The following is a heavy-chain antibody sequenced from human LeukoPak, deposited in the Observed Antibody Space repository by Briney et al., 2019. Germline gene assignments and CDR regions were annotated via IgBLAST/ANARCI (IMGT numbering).Heavy chain of an antibody. Sequence: SETLSLTCTVSGGSSSSCYWSWIRQPAGKGLEWIGRIYTSGSTNYNPSLESRVTMSVDTSKNQFSLKLSSVTAADTAVYYCARQTPSYSSGWYLKGYYYYYMDVWGKGTTVTISS. CDR2: IYTSGST. CDR3: ARQTPSYSSGWYLKGYYYYYMDV. D-gene: IGHD6-19*01. V-gene: IGHV4-4*07. J-gene: IGHJ6*03. CDR1: GGSSSSCY.